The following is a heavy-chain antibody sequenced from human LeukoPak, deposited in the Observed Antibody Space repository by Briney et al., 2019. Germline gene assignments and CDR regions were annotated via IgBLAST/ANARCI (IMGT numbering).Heavy chain of an antibody. CDR3: ATGDTAMGLPFDF. CDR1: GYTLTEIS. J-gene: IGHJ4*02. CDR2: FDLEHGER. V-gene: IGHV1-24*01. Sequence: ASVKVSCKVSGYTLTEISMHWVRQAPGKGLEWMGGFDLEHGERIYAQKFQDRVTLTEDTSTDTAYMELSNLRSEDTAVYYCATGDTAMGLPFDFWGLGTLVTVSS. D-gene: IGHD5-18*01.